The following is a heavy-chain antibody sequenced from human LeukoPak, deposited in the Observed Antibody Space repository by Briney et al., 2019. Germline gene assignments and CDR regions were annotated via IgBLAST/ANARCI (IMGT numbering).Heavy chain of an antibody. CDR3: ARAGDRQWKLIQDFDY. CDR1: GFTFSDYY. V-gene: IGHV3-11*06. J-gene: IGHJ4*02. CDR2: ISTSSIYI. Sequence: GGSLRLSCVASGFTFSDYYMSWIRQAPGKGLEWVSSISTSSIYIYYGDSLKGRFTISRDNAKNSLYLQMDSLRVEDTAVYYCARAGDRQWKLIQDFDYWGQGTLVTVSS. D-gene: IGHD1-26*01.